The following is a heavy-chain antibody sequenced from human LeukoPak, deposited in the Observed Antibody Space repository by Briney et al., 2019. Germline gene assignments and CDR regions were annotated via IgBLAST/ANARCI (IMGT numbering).Heavy chain of an antibody. V-gene: IGHV4-59*08. D-gene: IGHD4/OR15-4a*01. Sequence: PSETLSLTCTVSGGSISTYYWSWIRQPPGKGLDWTAYIYHSGTTNYNPSLKSRVTISEDTSKNQVSLNLTSVTAADTAVYYCARQKYDYGASHWYFDLWGRGTLVTVSS. CDR1: GGSISTYY. CDR2: IYHSGTT. J-gene: IGHJ2*01. CDR3: ARQKYDYGASHWYFDL.